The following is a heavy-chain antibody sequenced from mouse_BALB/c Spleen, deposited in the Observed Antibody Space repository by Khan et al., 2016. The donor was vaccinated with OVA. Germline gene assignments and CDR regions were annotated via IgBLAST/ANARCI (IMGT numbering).Heavy chain of an antibody. CDR1: GYTFTNYG. D-gene: IGHD1-1*01. CDR2: LNTNTGEP. CDR3: ARGNYYGSNSWFGY. J-gene: IGHJ3*01. V-gene: IGHV9-3*02. Sequence: QIQLVQSGPELKKPGETVKISCKASGYTFTNYGMNWVKQAPGKGLTWMGWLNTNTGEPTYAEEFKGRFAFSLETSASTAYLQINNLKNEDTATYFGARGNYYGSNSWFGYWGQGTLVTVSA.